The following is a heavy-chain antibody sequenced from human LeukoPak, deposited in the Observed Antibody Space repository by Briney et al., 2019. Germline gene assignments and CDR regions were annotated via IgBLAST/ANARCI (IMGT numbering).Heavy chain of an antibody. CDR2: ISGSGGST. J-gene: IGHJ6*04. V-gene: IGHV3-23*01. D-gene: IGHD6-13*01. CDR3: AKASHSGYTSSLDV. CDR1: GFTFSSYA. Sequence: GGSLRLSCAASGFTFSSYAMNWVRQVPGKGLEWVSGISGSGGSTFYADSVKGRLTISRDNSKNTLYLQMNSLRPEDTAVFYCAKASHSGYTSSLDVWGKGTTVTVSS.